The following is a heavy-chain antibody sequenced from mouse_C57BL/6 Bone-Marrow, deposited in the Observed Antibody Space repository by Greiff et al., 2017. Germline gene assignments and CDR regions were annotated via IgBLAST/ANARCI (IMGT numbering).Heavy chain of an antibody. CDR3: AREPYYHGDFEV. CDR1: GYTFTSYW. V-gene: IGHV1-69*01. CDR2: IDPSDSYT. J-gene: IGHJ1*03. D-gene: IGHD1-1*01. Sequence: VQLQQPGAELVMPGASVKLSCKASGYTFTSYWMHWVKQRPRQGLEWIGEIDPSDSYTNYNQKFKGKSTLTVDKSSSTAYMQLSSLTSEDSAVYYCAREPYYHGDFEVWGTGTTVTVSS.